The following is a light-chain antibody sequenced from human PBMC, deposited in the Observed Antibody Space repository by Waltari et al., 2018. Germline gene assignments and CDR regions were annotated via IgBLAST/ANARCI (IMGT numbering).Light chain of an antibody. J-gene: IGLJ2*01. V-gene: IGLV2-8*01. Sequence: QSALTQPPSASGSPGQSVTISCTGTSSDVGGYNYVSWYQHHPGKAPKLMISEVNKRPSGVPHPFSCSKSVNTASLTVSGLQADDEADYYCTSYAGSHNWVFGGGTKLTVL. CDR1: SSDVGGYNY. CDR3: TSYAGSHNWV. CDR2: EVN.